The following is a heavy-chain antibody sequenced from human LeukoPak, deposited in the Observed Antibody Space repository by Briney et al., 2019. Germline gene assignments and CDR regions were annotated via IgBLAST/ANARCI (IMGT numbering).Heavy chain of an antibody. D-gene: IGHD3-22*01. CDR1: GFTVSSNY. J-gene: IGHJ4*02. Sequence: PGGSLRLSCAASGFTVSSNYMSWVRQAPGKGLEWVSVIYSGGSTYYADSVKGRFTISRDNSKNTLYLQMNSLRAEDTAVYYCAKSSRRDSSGYYSDWGQGTLVTVSS. CDR2: IYSGGST. CDR3: AKSSRRDSSGYYSD. V-gene: IGHV3-53*01.